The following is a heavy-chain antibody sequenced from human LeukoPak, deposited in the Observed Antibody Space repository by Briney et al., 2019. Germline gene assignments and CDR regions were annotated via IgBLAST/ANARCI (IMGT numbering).Heavy chain of an antibody. D-gene: IGHD3-10*01. CDR1: GASISSGTYS. CDR3: ARGDGSGSGRWFDP. Sequence: SQTLSLTCTVSGASISSGTYSWSWIRQPPGEGLEWIGYIYHTGSTCYNPSLKGRVTISVDRSKNQFSLNLNFVTAADTALYYCARGDGSGSGRWFDPWGQGTLVTVSS. J-gene: IGHJ5*02. CDR2: IYHTGST. V-gene: IGHV4-30-2*01.